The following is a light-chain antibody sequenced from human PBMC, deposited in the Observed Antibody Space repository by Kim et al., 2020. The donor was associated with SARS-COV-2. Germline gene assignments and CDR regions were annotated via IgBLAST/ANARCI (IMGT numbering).Light chain of an antibody. J-gene: IGLJ7*01. CDR1: SSDVGGYNY. Sequence: SALTQPASVSGSPGQSITISCTGTSSDVGGYNYVSWYQQHPGKAPKLMIYEVSNRPSGVSNRFSGSKSGNTASLTISGLQAEDEADYYCSSYTSSSPWVFGGGTQLTVL. V-gene: IGLV2-14*01. CDR2: EVS. CDR3: SSYTSSSPWV.